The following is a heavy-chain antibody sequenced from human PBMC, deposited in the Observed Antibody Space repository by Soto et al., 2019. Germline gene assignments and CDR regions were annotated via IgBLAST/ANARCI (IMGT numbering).Heavy chain of an antibody. D-gene: IGHD2-15*01. CDR3: AHKGGRGAGMDV. Sequence: TWRESGPTLVKPTQTLTLTCTFSAFSLSTSEVGVAWIRQPPGKALEWLALIYWDDDKRYSASLKSRLTITKDTSKNQVVLTMTHTDPVDTATYYCAHKGGRGAGMDVWGQGTTVTVS. CDR1: AFSLSTSEVG. V-gene: IGHV2-5*02. CDR2: IYWDDDK. J-gene: IGHJ6*02.